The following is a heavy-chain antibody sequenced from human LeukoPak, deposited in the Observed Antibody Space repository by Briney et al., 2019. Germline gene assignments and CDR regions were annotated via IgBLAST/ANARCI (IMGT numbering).Heavy chain of an antibody. CDR2: IYYSGST. CDR3: ARAGGVRSGWYWGRYWYFDL. Sequence: SSETLSLTCTVSGGSISSSSYYWGWIRQPPGKGLEWIGSIYYSGSTNYNPSLKSRVTISVDTSKNQFSLKLSSVTAADTAVYYCARAGGVRSGWYWGRYWYFDLWGRGTLVTVSS. V-gene: IGHV4-39*07. CDR1: GGSISSSSYY. J-gene: IGHJ2*01. D-gene: IGHD6-19*01.